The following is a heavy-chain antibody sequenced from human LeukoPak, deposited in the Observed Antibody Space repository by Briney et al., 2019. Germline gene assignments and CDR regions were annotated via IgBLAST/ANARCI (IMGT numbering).Heavy chain of an antibody. V-gene: IGHV3-53*01. CDR1: GFTVSSNY. J-gene: IGHJ4*02. Sequence: GGSLRLSCAASGFTVSSNYMSWVRQAPGKGLEWVSVIYSGGSTYYADSVKGRFTISRDNFKNTLYLQMNSLRAEDTAVYYCARSGIYYYDSSGSPYYFDYWGQGTLVTVSS. D-gene: IGHD3-22*01. CDR2: IYSGGST. CDR3: ARSGIYYYDSSGSPYYFDY.